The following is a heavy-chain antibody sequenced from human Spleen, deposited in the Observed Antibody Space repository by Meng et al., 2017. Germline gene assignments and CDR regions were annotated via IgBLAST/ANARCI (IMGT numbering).Heavy chain of an antibody. J-gene: IGHJ4*02. CDR2: IYFSGST. CDR1: VASTSSYY. Sequence: VHCRESGPGLRKPSETLSFTCTVTVASTSSYYWSWIRQPPGKGLEFIVYIYFSGSTYYNPSLKSRVTMSADTSKKQFSLNLSSATAADTAMYYCARVGYGYTFDFWGQGILVTVSS. D-gene: IGHD5-24*01. V-gene: IGHV4-59*01. CDR3: ARVGYGYTFDF.